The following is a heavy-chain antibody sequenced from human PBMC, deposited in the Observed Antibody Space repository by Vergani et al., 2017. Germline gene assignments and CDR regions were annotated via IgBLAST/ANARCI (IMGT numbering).Heavy chain of an antibody. Sequence: EVQLVESGGGLVQPGRSLRLSCAASGFTFDDYAMHWVRQAPGKGLEWVSGISWNSGSTGYADSVKGRFTISRDNAKNSLYLQMNSLRAEDTAVYYCAREWDCSSTSCYVYYYYYGMDVWGQGTTVTVSS. V-gene: IGHV3-9*01. CDR1: GFTFDDYA. CDR3: AREWDCSSTSCYVYYYYYGMDV. CDR2: ISWNSGST. J-gene: IGHJ6*02. D-gene: IGHD2-2*01.